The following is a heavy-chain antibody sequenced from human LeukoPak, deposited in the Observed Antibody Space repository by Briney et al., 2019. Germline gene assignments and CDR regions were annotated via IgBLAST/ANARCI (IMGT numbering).Heavy chain of an antibody. CDR1: GGSINFYY. Sequence: SETLSLTCTVSGGSINFYYWSWIRQPAGKGLEWIGRIYSTGSTNYSPSLKSRVAMSVDKSKNQFSLNLSSVTAADTAVYYCARGIADPYSFDSWGQGTLVTVSS. V-gene: IGHV4-4*07. CDR2: IYSTGST. CDR3: ARGIADPYSFDS. D-gene: IGHD6-13*01. J-gene: IGHJ4*02.